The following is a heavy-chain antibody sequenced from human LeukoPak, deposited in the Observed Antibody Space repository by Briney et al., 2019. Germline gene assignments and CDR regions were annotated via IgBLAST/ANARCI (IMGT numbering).Heavy chain of an antibody. CDR3: TREIFGSGSYPDL. J-gene: IGHJ4*02. CDR2: IWHDGSHK. Sequence: GRSLRLSCAASGFAFNTYAMHWVRQAPDQGLEWVALIWHDGSHKFYSNSVRGQFTISRDNSKNTVSLQMNNLRPEDTAVYYRTREIFGSGSYPDLWGQGTLVTVSS. V-gene: IGHV3-33*01. CDR1: GFAFNTYA. D-gene: IGHD3-10*01.